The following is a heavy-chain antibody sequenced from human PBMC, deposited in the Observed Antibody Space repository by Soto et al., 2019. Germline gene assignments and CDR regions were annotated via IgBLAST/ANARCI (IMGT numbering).Heavy chain of an antibody. Sequence: QVQLVQSGAEVKKPGASVKVSCKASGYTFTNFGISWVRQAPGQGLEWMGWISAYTGTTNYAQNVKGRVTMTTDTSTGAANMVPGSLRSADTAVYYWARGGTPTDSWGQGTLVTVSS. V-gene: IGHV1-18*01. J-gene: IGHJ4*02. D-gene: IGHD3-16*01. CDR1: GYTFTNFG. CDR3: ARGGTPTDS. CDR2: ISAYTGTT.